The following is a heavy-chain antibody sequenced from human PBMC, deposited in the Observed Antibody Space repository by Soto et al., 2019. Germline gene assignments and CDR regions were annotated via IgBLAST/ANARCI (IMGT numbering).Heavy chain of an antibody. CDR2: TNSDGTDS. J-gene: IGHJ4*02. V-gene: IGHV3-43D*04. CDR1: GFDFEDYA. CDR3: AKSLYYYDSSPLDH. Sequence: GESLKISCAAAGFDFEDYAMHWVRQVPGKGLEWVSLTNSDGTDSYYMDSVKGRFTISRDNAKSTLYLQMDRPRPEDTALYFCAKSLYYYDSSPLDHWGQGTLVTVSS. D-gene: IGHD3-22*01.